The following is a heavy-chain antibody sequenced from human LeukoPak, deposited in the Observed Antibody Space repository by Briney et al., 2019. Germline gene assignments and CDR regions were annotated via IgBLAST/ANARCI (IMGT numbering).Heavy chain of an antibody. Sequence: PSETLSLTCTVSGVPISSFYWSWIRQPPGKGLEWIGYISYSGSTNYNPSLNSRVTISEETSKNQFTLKMSSVTAADTAVYYCARLGLGSQNWFDTWGQGTLVTVSS. CDR3: ARLGLGSQNWFDT. CDR1: GVPISSFY. V-gene: IGHV4-59*08. CDR2: ISYSGST. D-gene: IGHD3-10*01. J-gene: IGHJ5*02.